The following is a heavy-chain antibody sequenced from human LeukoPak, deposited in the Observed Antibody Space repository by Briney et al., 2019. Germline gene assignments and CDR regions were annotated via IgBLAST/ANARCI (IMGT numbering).Heavy chain of an antibody. D-gene: IGHD3-10*01. V-gene: IGHV1-2*02. CDR1: GYTFTSYD. CDR2: INPNTGGT. J-gene: IGHJ4*02. CDR3: ARDSDGYYDSDSFGIPDS. Sequence: GASVKVSCKASGYTFTSYDINWVRQAPGQGLEWMGWINPNTGGTDYTQNFQGRVTMTRDTSISTAYMELSSLKSDDTAVYYCARDSDGYYDSDSFGIPDSWGQGTLVTVSS.